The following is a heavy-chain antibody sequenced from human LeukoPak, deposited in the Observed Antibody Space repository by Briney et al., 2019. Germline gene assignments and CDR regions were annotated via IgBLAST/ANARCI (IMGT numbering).Heavy chain of an antibody. CDR3: ARGHYGLNV. Sequence: GGSLRLSCAASGFTLSNHWLTWVRQAPGKRPQWVAHINPSGSETAFLDSVRGRFTISRDSSKNSLYLQVNTLRVEDTAVYHCARGHYGLNVWGQGTTVTVSS. V-gene: IGHV3-7*01. CDR1: GFTLSNHW. J-gene: IGHJ6*02. CDR2: INPSGSET.